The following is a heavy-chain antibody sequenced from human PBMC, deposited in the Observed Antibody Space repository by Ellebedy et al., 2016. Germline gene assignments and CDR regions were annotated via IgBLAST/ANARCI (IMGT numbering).Heavy chain of an antibody. Sequence: ASVKVSXXASGYSFTSYDITWVRQAPGQGLEWMGWISTHNGNTNYAQNFQGRVTMTTDTSTSTVYMELRGLRDDDTAVYYCARPLDSGYDSAYFDYWGQGTLVTVSS. V-gene: IGHV1-18*01. CDR1: GYSFTSYD. J-gene: IGHJ4*02. CDR3: ARPLDSGYDSAYFDY. D-gene: IGHD5-12*01. CDR2: ISTHNGNT.